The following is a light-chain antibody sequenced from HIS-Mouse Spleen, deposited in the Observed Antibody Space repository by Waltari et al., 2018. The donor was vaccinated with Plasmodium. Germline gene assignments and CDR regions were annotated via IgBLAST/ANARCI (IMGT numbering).Light chain of an antibody. J-gene: IGKJ5*01. CDR3: QQYNNWSFT. V-gene: IGKV3-15*01. Sequence: EIVMTQSPATLSVSPGERATLSCRASQSVSHNLAWYQQKPGQAPRLLIYGASTRATGIPARFSGSGSGTEFTLTISSLQSEDFAVYYCQQYNNWSFTFGQGTRLEIK. CDR1: QSVSHN. CDR2: GAS.